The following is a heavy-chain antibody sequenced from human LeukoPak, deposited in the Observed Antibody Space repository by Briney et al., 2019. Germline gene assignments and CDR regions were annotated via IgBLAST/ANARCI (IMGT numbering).Heavy chain of an antibody. CDR2: ISASGDNT. D-gene: IGHD2-2*01. V-gene: IGHV3-23*01. J-gene: IGHJ4*02. CDR3: AKRFCSATRCFHFDY. CDR1: GLTFAGYD. Sequence: GGSLRLSCAASGLTFAGYDMSWVRQAPGKGLEWVSTISASGDNTYYAGSVKGRFAISRDNSKNTLYLQMDSLRAEDTAVYYCAKRFCSATRCFHFDYWGQGTLVTVSS.